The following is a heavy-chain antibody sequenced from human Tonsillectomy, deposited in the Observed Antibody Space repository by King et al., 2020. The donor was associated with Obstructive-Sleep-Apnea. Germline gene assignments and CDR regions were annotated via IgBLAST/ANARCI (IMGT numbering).Heavy chain of an antibody. CDR2: ISDDGSYK. D-gene: IGHD3-9*01. V-gene: IGHV3-30*04. J-gene: IGHJ6*02. CDR1: GFTFSSYA. CDR3: ARELSDILTPPFGMDV. Sequence: QLVQSGGGVVQPGRSLRLSCGASGFTFSSYAIHWVRQAPGKGLEWVAIISDDGSYKYYADSVKGRFTISGDNSRNTLYVQMNSLRREDTAVYYCARELSDILTPPFGMDVWGQGTTVTVSS.